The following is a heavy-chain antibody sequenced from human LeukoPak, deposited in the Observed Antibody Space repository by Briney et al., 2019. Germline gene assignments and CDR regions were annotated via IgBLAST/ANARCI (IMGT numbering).Heavy chain of an antibody. CDR3: AREGPNYYGSGTYMDV. Sequence: GGSLRLSCAASGFTFSSYAMHWVRQAPGKGLEYVSAISSNGGSTYCANSVKGRFTISRDNSKDTLYLQMGSLRAEDMAVYYCAREGPNYYGSGTYMDVWGKGATVTVSS. CDR1: GFTFSSYA. J-gene: IGHJ6*03. V-gene: IGHV3-64*01. D-gene: IGHD3-10*01. CDR2: ISSNGGST.